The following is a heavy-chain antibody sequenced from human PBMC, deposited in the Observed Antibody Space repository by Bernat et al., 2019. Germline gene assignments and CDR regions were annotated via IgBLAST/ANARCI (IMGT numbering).Heavy chain of an antibody. CDR3: AKERSSCGGDCYSEYCQH. J-gene: IGHJ1*01. D-gene: IGHD2-21*02. CDR1: GFTFSSYG. Sequence: GFTFSSYGMIWVRQAPGKGLEWVSTISVSGASTYYADSVKGRFTISRDNSKNTLYLQMNILRVEDTAVYYCAKERSSCGGDCYSEYCQHWG. CDR2: ISVSGAST. V-gene: IGHV3-23*01.